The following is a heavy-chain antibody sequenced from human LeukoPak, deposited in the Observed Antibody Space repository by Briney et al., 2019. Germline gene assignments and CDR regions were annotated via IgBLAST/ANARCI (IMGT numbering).Heavy chain of an antibody. V-gene: IGHV3-74*01. CDR2: INRDATIT. D-gene: IGHD5-12*01. CDR1: GFTVSRNY. CDR3: AIMATIAGGDH. Sequence: GSLRLSCAASGFTVSRNYMSWVRQAPGKGLVWVSRINRDATITNYADSVKGRFSISRDNAKNTLYLQMNNLGGEDTAVYYCAIMATIAGGDHWGQGTLVTVSS. J-gene: IGHJ4*02.